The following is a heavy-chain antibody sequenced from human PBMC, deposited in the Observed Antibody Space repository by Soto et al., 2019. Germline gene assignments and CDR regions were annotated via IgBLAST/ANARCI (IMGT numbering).Heavy chain of an antibody. CDR3: ASPGGGHCYYGIDV. Sequence: LRLSCAASGFTVSSNYMSWVRQAPGKGLEWVSVIYSGGSTYYADSVKGRFTISRDNSKNTLYLQMNSLRAEDTAVYYCASPGGGHCYYGIDVWGQGTTVTVSS. V-gene: IGHV3-53*01. D-gene: IGHD1-1*01. CDR1: GFTVSSNY. CDR2: IYSGGST. J-gene: IGHJ6*02.